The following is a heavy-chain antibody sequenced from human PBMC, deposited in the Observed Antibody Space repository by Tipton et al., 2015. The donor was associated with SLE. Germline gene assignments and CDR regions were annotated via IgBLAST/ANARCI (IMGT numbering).Heavy chain of an antibody. CDR2: IHHSGRT. Sequence: TLSLTCTVSGGSISSGSYYWSWIREPAGKGLEWIGNIHHSGRTYYNPSLISRPTMSVDTSNTQLSLRLSSVTAADTAVYYCARVFPYDSSPYQVLGPFDIWGQGTMVTVSS. V-gene: IGHV4-61*10. J-gene: IGHJ3*02. D-gene: IGHD3-22*01. CDR1: GGSISSGSYY. CDR3: ARVFPYDSSPYQVLGPFDI.